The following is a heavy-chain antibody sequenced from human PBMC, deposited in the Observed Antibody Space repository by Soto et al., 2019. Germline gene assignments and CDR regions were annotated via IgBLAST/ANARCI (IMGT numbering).Heavy chain of an antibody. CDR2: IYYSGST. CDR3: AIYDSSGSRGFQH. D-gene: IGHD3-22*01. J-gene: IGHJ1*01. Sequence: QVQLQESGPGLVKPSQTLSLTCTVSGGSISSGGYYWSWIRQHPGKGLEWIGYIYYSGSTYYNPYLKSRVTISVDTYKNQFSLKLSSVTAADTAVYYCAIYDSSGSRGFQHWGQGTLVTVSS. V-gene: IGHV4-31*03. CDR1: GGSISSGGYY.